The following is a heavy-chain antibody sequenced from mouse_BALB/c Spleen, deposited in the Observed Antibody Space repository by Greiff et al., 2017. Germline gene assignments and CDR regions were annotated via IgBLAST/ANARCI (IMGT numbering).Heavy chain of an antibody. CDR1: GYSFTSYW. CDR2: IDPSDSET. CDR3: AREGGKEAMDY. Sequence: VQLQQSGPQLVRPGASVKISCKASGYSFTSYWMPWVKQRPGQGLEWIGMIDPSDSETRLNQKFKDKATLTVDKSSSTAYMQLSSPTSEDSAVYYCAREGGKEAMDYWGQGTSVTVSS. D-gene: IGHD2-1*01. V-gene: IGHV1S127*01. J-gene: IGHJ4*01.